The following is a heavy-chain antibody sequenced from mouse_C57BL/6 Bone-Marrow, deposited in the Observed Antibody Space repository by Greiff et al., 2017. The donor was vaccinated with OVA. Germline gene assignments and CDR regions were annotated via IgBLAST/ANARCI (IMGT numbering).Heavy chain of an antibody. D-gene: IGHD2-1*01. CDR2: IDPSDSET. J-gene: IGHJ1*03. V-gene: IGHV1-52*01. CDR3: AWENGNYWYFDV. Sequence: VQLQQPGAELVRPGSSVKLSCKASGYTFTSYWMHWVKQRPIQGLEWIGNIDPSDSETHYNQKFKDKATLTVDKSSSTAYMQLSSLTSEDSAVYYCAWENGNYWYFDVWGTGTTVTVSS. CDR1: GYTFTSYW.